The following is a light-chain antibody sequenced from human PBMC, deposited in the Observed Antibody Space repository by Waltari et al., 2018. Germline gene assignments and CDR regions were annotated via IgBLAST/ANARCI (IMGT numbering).Light chain of an antibody. V-gene: IGKV1-5*01. CDR3: QQYYHWVA. Sequence: DIQMTQSPSTLSASIGDRVTITCRASQSLSNWLAWYQQKPGKAPKLLIYGASSLESGVPSRFSGSGSGTDFTLTISSLQSEDFAVYYCQQYYHWVAFGGGTWVQIK. J-gene: IGKJ4*01. CDR1: QSLSNW. CDR2: GAS.